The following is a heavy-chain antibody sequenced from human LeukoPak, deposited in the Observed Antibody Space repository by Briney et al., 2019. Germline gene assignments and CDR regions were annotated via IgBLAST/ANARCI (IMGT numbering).Heavy chain of an antibody. CDR2: IDQGGSVR. Sequence: GGSLRLSCSASGFSFSTYWMSWVRQTPEKGLEFVANIDQGGSVRNYMDSLKGRCTISRDNAKKSLYLEINSLRADDTAVYYCARAPESSSFDLWGRGALATVSS. J-gene: IGHJ4*02. CDR3: ARAPESSSFDL. V-gene: IGHV3-7*01. CDR1: GFSFSTYW. D-gene: IGHD6-13*01.